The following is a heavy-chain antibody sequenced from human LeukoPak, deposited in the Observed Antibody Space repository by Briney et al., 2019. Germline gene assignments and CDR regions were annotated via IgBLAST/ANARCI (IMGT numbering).Heavy chain of an antibody. CDR3: ARAAHPQQLVSNWFDP. D-gene: IGHD6-13*01. Sequence: PSQTLSLTCAVSGGSISSGGYSWSWIRQPPGKGLEWIGYIYHSGSTYYNPSLKSRVTISVDRSKNQFSLKLSSVTAADTAVYYCARAAHPQQLVSNWFDPWGQGTLVTVSS. CDR2: IYHSGST. V-gene: IGHV4-30-2*01. J-gene: IGHJ5*02. CDR1: GGSISSGGYS.